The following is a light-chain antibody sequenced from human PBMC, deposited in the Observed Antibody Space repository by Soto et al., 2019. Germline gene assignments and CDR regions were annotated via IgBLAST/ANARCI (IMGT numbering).Light chain of an antibody. CDR1: HSINDW. V-gene: IGKV1-5*03. CDR2: KAS. CDR3: QHYNSYSEA. J-gene: IGKJ1*01. Sequence: DIQMTQSPSTLSGSVGDRVTITCRARHSINDWLAWYQQKPGKAPKLLIYKASTLKSGVPSRFSGSGSGTEFTLTISSLQPDDFATYYCQHYNSYSEAFGQGTKVDIK.